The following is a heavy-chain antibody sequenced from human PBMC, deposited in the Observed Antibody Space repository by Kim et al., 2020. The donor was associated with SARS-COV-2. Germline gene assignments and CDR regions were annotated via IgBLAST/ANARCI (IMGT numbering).Heavy chain of an antibody. V-gene: IGHV3-23*01. Sequence: GGSLRLSCAASGFTFSSYAMSWVRQAPGKGLEWVSAISGSGGSTYYADSVKGRFTISRDNSKNTLYLQMNSLRAEDTAVYYCAKDRFRGYCSGGSCQIYYYSGMDVWGQGTTVTVSS. D-gene: IGHD2-15*01. CDR3: AKDRFRGYCSGGSCQIYYYSGMDV. CDR1: GFTFSSYA. CDR2: ISGSGGST. J-gene: IGHJ6*02.